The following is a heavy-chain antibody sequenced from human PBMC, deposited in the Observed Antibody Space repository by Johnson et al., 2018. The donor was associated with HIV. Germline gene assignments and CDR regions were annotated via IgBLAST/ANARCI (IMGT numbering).Heavy chain of an antibody. Sequence: QVQLVESGGGVVQPGRSLRLSCAASGFTFSSYAMHWVRQAPGKGLEWVAVISYDGSNKYYADSVKGRFTIFRDNAKSSLYLQMNSLRVEDTAFYFCARDETQRRYALTAFDIWGQGTLVTVSS. CDR1: GFTFSSYA. CDR3: ARDETQRRYALTAFDI. CDR2: ISYDGSNK. V-gene: IGHV3-30-3*01. D-gene: IGHD6-25*01. J-gene: IGHJ3*02.